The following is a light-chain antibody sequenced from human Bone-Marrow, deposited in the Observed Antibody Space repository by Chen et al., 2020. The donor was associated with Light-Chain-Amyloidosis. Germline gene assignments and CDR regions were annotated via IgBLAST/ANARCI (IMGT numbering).Light chain of an antibody. CDR1: NLPTKY. Sequence: SYELTQPLSVSVSPGQTSRLTCSGDNLPTKYAYWYQQKLGQAPVLVIHRDTERPSGISERFSGSSSGTTATLTISRVQAEDEADYHCQSADSSGTYEVIFGGGTKLTVL. J-gene: IGLJ2*01. V-gene: IGLV3-25*03. CDR3: QSADSSGTYEVI. CDR2: RDT.